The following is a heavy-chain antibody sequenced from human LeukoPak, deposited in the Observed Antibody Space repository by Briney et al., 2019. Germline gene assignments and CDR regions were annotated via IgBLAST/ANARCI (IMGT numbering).Heavy chain of an antibody. V-gene: IGHV3-49*04. D-gene: IGHD3-10*02. J-gene: IGHJ4*02. CDR1: GFTFSSYS. Sequence: AGGSLRLSCAASGFTFSSYSINWVRQAPGRGLEWVAFMRSRAYGGSTQYAASVKGRFIISRDDSKSTAYLQMNSLRTDDTAVYYCTAVPLYWGQGTQVTVSS. CDR3: TAVPLY. CDR2: MRSRAYGGST.